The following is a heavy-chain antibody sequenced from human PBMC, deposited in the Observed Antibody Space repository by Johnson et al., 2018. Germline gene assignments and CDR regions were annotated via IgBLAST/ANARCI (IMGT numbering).Heavy chain of an antibody. J-gene: IGHJ6*02. Sequence: VQLVESGGGLVQPGRSLRLSCAASGFTFDDYAMRWVRQAPGKGLEWVSGISWNSGSIGYADSVKGRFTISRDNAKNSLYLQMNSVRAEDTALYYCAKDMTYGSGSSSLGLDVWGQGTTVTVSS. CDR3: AKDMTYGSGSSSLGLDV. D-gene: IGHD3-10*01. V-gene: IGHV3-9*01. CDR1: GFTFDDYA. CDR2: ISWNSGSI.